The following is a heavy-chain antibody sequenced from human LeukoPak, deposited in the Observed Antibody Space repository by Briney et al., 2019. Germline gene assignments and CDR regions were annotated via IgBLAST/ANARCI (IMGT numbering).Heavy chain of an antibody. V-gene: IGHV3-53*01. CDR2: IYFGGTT. CDR1: GFTVSSNY. J-gene: IGHJ4*02. CDR3: AANFDF. Sequence: GGSLRLSCAASGFTVSSNYMTWVRQAPGQGLEWVSVIYFGGTTYYADSVKGRFTISRDNSKNTVYLQMNSLRVEDTAVYYCAANFDFWGQGTLVTASS.